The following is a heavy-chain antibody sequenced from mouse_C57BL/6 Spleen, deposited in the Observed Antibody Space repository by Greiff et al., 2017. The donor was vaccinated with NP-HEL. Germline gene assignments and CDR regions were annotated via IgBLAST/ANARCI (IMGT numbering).Heavy chain of an antibody. V-gene: IGHV5-6*01. Sequence: EVMLVESGGDLVKPGGSLKLSCAASGFTFSSYGMSWVRQTPDKRLEWVATISSGGSYTYYPDSVKGRFTISRDNAKNTLYLQMSSLKSEDTAMYYCARQGYYFDYWGQGTTLTVSS. CDR1: GFTFSSYG. CDR2: ISSGGSYT. CDR3: ARQGYYFDY. J-gene: IGHJ2*01.